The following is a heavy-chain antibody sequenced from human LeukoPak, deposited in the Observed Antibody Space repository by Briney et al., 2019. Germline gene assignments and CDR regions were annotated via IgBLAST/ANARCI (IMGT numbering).Heavy chain of an antibody. V-gene: IGHV1-46*01. CDR3: ARERSSGYNDAFDI. Sequence: GGSLRLSCAASGFTFSSYGMSWVRQAPGQGLEWMGIINPSGGNTNYAQKFQGRVTMTRDMSTSTVYMELSSLRSEDTAVYYCARERSSGYNDAFDIWGQGTMVTVSS. CDR1: GFTFSSYG. CDR2: INPSGGNT. J-gene: IGHJ3*02. D-gene: IGHD3-22*01.